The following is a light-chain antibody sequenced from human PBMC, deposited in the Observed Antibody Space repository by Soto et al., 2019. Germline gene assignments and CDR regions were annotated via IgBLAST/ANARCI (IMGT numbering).Light chain of an antibody. J-gene: IGLJ1*01. CDR1: SSDVGGYSY. CDR3: CSFAGSYTLYV. CDR2: DVS. Sequence: QSALTQPRSVSGSPGQSVTISCTGTSSDVGGYSYVSWFQQHPGKAPKLMIYDVSKRTSGVPDRFSGSKSGNTASLTISGLQAEDEADYYCCSFAGSYTLYVFGTGTKLTVL. V-gene: IGLV2-11*01.